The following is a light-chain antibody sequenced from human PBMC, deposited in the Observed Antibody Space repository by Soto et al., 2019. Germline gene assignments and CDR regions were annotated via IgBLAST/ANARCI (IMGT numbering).Light chain of an antibody. CDR3: QQYNKWPLT. V-gene: IGKV3-15*01. Sequence: IVMTQSPATLSVSPGEKATLSCRASQSVSNNLAWYQQKPGQAPRLLIYFASTRATGIPARFSGSGSGTEISLTISSLQSEDFAVYYCQQYNKWPLTFGGGTKVETK. J-gene: IGKJ4*01. CDR2: FAS. CDR1: QSVSNN.